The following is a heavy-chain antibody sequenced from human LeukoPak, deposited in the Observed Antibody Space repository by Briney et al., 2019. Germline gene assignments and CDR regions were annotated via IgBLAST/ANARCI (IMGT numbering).Heavy chain of an antibody. V-gene: IGHV5-51*01. J-gene: IGHJ4*02. CDR1: GYSFTSYW. Sequence: GESLKISCKGSGYSFTSYWIGWVRQMPGKGLEWMGIIYPGGSDTRYSPSFQGQVTISADKSISTAYLQWSSLKASDTAMYYCARITMVRGVITTFDYWGQGTLVTVSS. CDR2: IYPGGSDT. CDR3: ARITMVRGVITTFDY. D-gene: IGHD3-10*01.